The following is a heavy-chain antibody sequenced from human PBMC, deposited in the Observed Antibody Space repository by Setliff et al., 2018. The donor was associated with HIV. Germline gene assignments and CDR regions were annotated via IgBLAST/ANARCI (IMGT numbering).Heavy chain of an antibody. J-gene: IGHJ5*02. D-gene: IGHD2-8*01. V-gene: IGHV3-21*01. CDR3: ARDPPNEHQVRGLGWFDP. CDR1: GCTLSPYS. Sequence: GGSRRLPGAPSGCTLSPYSRNWVRQAPGKGLEWVSSITSGSTYRPYAASVLGRFTISRDNAKNSLYLKSNNLRAEDTAVYACARDPPNEHQVRGLGWFDPWGQGTQVTVSS. CDR2: ITSGSTYR.